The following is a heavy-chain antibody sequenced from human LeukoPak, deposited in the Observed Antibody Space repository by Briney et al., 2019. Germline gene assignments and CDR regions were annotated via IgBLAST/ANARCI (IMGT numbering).Heavy chain of an antibody. CDR3: ARDQYDTWSRRGNFDS. CDR1: GFTFNNYG. D-gene: IGHD3-3*01. Sequence: GGSLRLSCAASGFTFNNYGMNWVRQAPGKGLEWVANIKLDGSEKNYVDSVKGRFTISRDNTKNSLYLQMNSLRAEDTAVFYCARDQYDTWSRRGNFDSWGQGTLVIVSS. J-gene: IGHJ4*02. CDR2: IKLDGSEK. V-gene: IGHV3-7*03.